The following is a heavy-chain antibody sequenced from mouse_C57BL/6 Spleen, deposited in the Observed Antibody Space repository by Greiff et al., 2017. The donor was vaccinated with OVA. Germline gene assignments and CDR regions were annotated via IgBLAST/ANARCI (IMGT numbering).Heavy chain of an antibody. V-gene: IGHV1-15*01. Sequence: VQLQQSGAELVRPGASVTLSCKASGYTFTDYEMHWVKQTPVHGLEWIGAIDPETGGTAYNQKFKGKAILTADKSSSTAYMELRSLTSEDSAVYYCTRKDYYGSSPHFDYWGQGTTLTVSS. D-gene: IGHD1-1*01. CDR3: TRKDYYGSSPHFDY. CDR2: IDPETGGT. CDR1: GYTFTDYE. J-gene: IGHJ2*01.